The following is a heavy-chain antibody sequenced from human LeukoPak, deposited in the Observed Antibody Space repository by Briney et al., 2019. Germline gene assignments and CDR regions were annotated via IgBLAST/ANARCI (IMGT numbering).Heavy chain of an antibody. J-gene: IGHJ4*02. CDR3: AEAAGGSSDY. Sequence: GGSLRLSCTASGFTTHYWLNWVRQAPGKGLEWVSTISGSGAGTYYADSVKGRFTISRDNSKNTLYLQMNSLRAEDTAVYYCAEAAGGSSDYWGQGTLVTVSS. CDR2: ISGSGAGT. CDR1: GFTTHYW. V-gene: IGHV3-23*01. D-gene: IGHD3-16*01.